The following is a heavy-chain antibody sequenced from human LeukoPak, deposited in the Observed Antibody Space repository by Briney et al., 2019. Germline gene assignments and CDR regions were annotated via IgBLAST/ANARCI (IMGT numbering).Heavy chain of an antibody. CDR2: ITGTSGRT. CDR1: GLIFSNFA. D-gene: IGHD6-13*01. J-gene: IGHJ4*02. Sequence: PGGSLRLSCEVSGLIFSNFAMAWVRQAPGKGLEWLPLITGTSGRTYYAASVKGRFTISRGNSKNTVYLQMDNLRAEDTALYYCAKDHVNAGRLDHWGQGTPVTVSS. CDR3: AKDHVNAGRLDH. V-gene: IGHV3-23*01.